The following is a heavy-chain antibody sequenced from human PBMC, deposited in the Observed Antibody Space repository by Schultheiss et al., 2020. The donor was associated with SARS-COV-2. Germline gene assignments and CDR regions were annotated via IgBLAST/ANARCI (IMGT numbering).Heavy chain of an antibody. J-gene: IGHJ4*02. D-gene: IGHD2-2*01. CDR2: ISGSGGNT. CDR1: GFTFSSYG. V-gene: IGHV3-23*01. CDR3: AKEDRYCSSTSCYAGFDY. Sequence: GGSLRLSCAASGFTFSSYGMHWVRQAPGKGLEWVSAISGSGGNTFYADSVKGRFTISRDNSKNTLYLQMNSLRAEDTAEYYCAKEDRYCSSTSCYAGFDYWGQGTLVTVSS.